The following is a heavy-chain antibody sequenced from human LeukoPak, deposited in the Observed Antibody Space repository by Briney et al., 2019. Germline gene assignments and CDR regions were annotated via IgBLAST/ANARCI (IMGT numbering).Heavy chain of an antibody. CDR3: ARNSIAVAGTQPPFDY. V-gene: IGHV4-39*07. CDR2: IYYSGST. Sequence: PSETLSLTCIVSGGSISSNNYYWGWIRQPPGKGLEWLGSIYYSGSTYYNPSLKSRVTISIDTSKNQFSLNLSSVTAADTAVYYCARNSIAVAGTQPPFDYWGQGTLVTVSS. CDR1: GGSISSNNYY. D-gene: IGHD6-19*01. J-gene: IGHJ4*02.